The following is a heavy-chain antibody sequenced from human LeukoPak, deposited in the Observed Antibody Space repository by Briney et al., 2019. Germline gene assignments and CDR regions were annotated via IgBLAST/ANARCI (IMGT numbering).Heavy chain of an antibody. V-gene: IGHV4-34*01. J-gene: IGHJ6*02. CDR2: INHSGST. CDR1: GGSFSGYY. D-gene: IGHD4-17*01. Sequence: SETLSLTCAAYGGSFSGYYWSWIRQPPGKGLEWIGEINHSGSTNYNPSLKSRVTISVDTSKNQFSLKLSSVTAADTAVYYCARVEHDYGDYPYYYYGMDVWGQGTTVTVSS. CDR3: ARVEHDYGDYPYYYYGMDV.